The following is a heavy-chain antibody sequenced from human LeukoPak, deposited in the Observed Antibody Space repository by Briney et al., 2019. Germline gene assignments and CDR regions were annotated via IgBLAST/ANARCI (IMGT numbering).Heavy chain of an antibody. CDR1: GFTFNNFW. CDR2: IDRFGSGT. CDR3: ARDYHGSGSYFFDS. V-gene: IGHV3-74*03. Sequence: PGGSLRLSCVASGFTFNNFWMYWVRQTPGKGLMWVSRIDRFGSGTTYADSVKGRFTISRGNARNTVYLQMSGLRVDDAAVYFCARDYHGSGSYFFDSWGQGSLVTVSS. J-gene: IGHJ4*02. D-gene: IGHD3-10*01.